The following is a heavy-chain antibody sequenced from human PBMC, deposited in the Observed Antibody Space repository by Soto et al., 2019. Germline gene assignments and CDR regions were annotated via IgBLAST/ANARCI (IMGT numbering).Heavy chain of an antibody. CDR2: ISGSGDRT. CDR3: AKSFSSNWYDYFNY. CDR1: EFTFSSYA. V-gene: IGHV3-23*01. J-gene: IGHJ4*02. D-gene: IGHD6-13*01. Sequence: GGSLRLSCAASEFTFSSYAMSWVRQAPGKGLEWVSAISGSGDRTYYADSVKGRFTISRDTSKNTLSLQMNSLRAEDTALYYCAKSFSSNWYDYFNYWGQGTLVTV.